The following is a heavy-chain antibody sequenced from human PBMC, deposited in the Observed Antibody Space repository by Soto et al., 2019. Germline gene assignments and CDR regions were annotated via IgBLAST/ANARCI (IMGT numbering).Heavy chain of an antibody. J-gene: IGHJ1*01. CDR1: GYTFTVYF. Sequence: ASVKVSWKASGYTFTVYFMHWVRQAPGQGLEWMGWINPNSGGTNYAQKFQGWVTMTRDTSISTAYMELSRLRSDDTALYYCARPGDYDLAYFQHWGQGTLVTVSS. D-gene: IGHD4-17*01. CDR3: ARPGDYDLAYFQH. V-gene: IGHV1-2*04. CDR2: INPNSGGT.